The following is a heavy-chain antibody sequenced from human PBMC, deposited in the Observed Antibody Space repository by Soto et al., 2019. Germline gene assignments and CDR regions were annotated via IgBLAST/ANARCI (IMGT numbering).Heavy chain of an antibody. CDR2: VYNRGST. Sequence: SETLSLTCTVSGGSIGSGGYYGSWIRQHPGEGLEWIANVYNRGSTYYNPSLKSRVTISLDTSKKQFSLKLSSVTAADTAVYYCARARYYSDSTGYPLFDYWGQGTLVTVSS. V-gene: IGHV4-31*03. CDR1: GGSIGSGGYY. D-gene: IGHD3-22*01. CDR3: ARARYYSDSTGYPLFDY. J-gene: IGHJ4*02.